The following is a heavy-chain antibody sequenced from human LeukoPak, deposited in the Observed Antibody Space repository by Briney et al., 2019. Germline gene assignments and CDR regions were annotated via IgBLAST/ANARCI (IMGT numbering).Heavy chain of an antibody. D-gene: IGHD6-19*01. Sequence: SDTLSLTCAVYGGSFSNYYWSWIRQPPGKGPEWIGEINQSGGTNYNPSLKSRVTISVDTSKNQFALNLRSVTAADTAVYYCARRRLPIAETGTIDHWGQGTLVTVSS. CDR3: ARRRLPIAETGTIDH. J-gene: IGHJ4*02. CDR2: INQSGGT. CDR1: GGSFSNYY. V-gene: IGHV4-34*01.